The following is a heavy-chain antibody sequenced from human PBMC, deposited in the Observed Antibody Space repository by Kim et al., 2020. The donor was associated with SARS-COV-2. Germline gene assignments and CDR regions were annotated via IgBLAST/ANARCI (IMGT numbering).Heavy chain of an antibody. Sequence: GGSLRLSCAASGFTFRTYWMSWVRQAPGKGLEWVANTNQNGREIYYVDSVKGRFTISRDNAKNSLYLQMNSLRAEDTAVYYCVRDDWGPHWWGQGTLVTVSS. V-gene: IGHV3-7*01. J-gene: IGHJ4*02. CDR2: TNQNGREI. CDR1: GFTFRTYW. CDR3: VRDDWGPHW. D-gene: IGHD7-27*01.